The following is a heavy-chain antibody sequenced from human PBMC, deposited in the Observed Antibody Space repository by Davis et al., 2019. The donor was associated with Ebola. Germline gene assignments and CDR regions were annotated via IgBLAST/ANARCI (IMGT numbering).Heavy chain of an antibody. CDR2: ITYTGYT. J-gene: IGHJ3*01. CDR3: ARDSVGALDC. V-gene: IGHV4-59*01. CDR1: GGCITGYS. Sequence: ESLKISCTVSGGCITGYSWNWLRQSPGKGLEWVGYITYTGYTTYNPYLNSRVSISVDPSGNHFSLDLKSVTAADTAVYYCARDSVGALDCWGHGTMVTVS.